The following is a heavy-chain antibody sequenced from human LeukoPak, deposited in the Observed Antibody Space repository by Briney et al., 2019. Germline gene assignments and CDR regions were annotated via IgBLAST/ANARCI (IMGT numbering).Heavy chain of an antibody. CDR1: GFTFSSYW. J-gene: IGHJ5*02. Sequence: GGSLRLSCAASGFTFSSYWMSWVRQAPGKGLEWVASIRQDGSEKYYVDSVKGRFTISRDNAKNSLYLQMNSLRAEDTALYYCARAPGEGWFDPWGQGTLVTVSS. CDR3: ARAPGEGWFDP. V-gene: IGHV3-7*01. CDR2: IRQDGSEK. D-gene: IGHD4-17*01.